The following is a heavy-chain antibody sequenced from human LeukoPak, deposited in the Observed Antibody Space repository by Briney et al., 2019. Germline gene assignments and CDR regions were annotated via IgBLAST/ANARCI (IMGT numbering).Heavy chain of an antibody. V-gene: IGHV4-34*01. CDR3: ARSSSSWYGSFDI. Sequence: PSETLSLTCAVYGGSFSGYYWSWIRQPPGKGLEWIGEINHSGSTNYNPSLKSRVTISVDTSKNQFSLKLSSVTAADTAVYYCARSSSSWYGSFDIWGQGTMVTVSS. CDR1: GGSFSGYY. J-gene: IGHJ3*02. CDR2: INHSGST. D-gene: IGHD6-13*01.